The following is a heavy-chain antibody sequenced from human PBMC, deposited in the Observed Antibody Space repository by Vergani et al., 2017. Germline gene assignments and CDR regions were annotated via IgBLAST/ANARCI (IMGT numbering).Heavy chain of an antibody. CDR3: ARIRRDGYNPGWYFDL. V-gene: IGHV2-26*01. CDR2: IFSNDEK. CDR1: GFSLSNARMG. D-gene: IGHD5-24*01. J-gene: IGHJ2*01. Sequence: QVTLKESGPVLVKPTETLTLTCTVSGFSLSNARMGVSWIRQPPGKALEWLARIFSNDEKSYSTSLKSRLTISKDTSKSQVILTMTNMDPVDTATYYCARIRRDGYNPGWYFDLWGRGTLVTVSS.